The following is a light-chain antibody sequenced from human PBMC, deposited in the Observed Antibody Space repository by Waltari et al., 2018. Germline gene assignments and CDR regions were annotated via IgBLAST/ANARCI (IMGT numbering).Light chain of an antibody. V-gene: IGLV2-23*01. CDR1: SSYDLGNHY. CDR2: EES. Sequence: LPHPPSASSGPAQSTATTSSSASSYDLGNHYVSWYHQPPGKAPKLLIYEESKRPSGVSNRFSGSKSGTSASLTICGLQADDEADYYCCSYAGSSTVYVFGTGTKVTVL. J-gene: IGLJ1*01. CDR3: CSYAGSSTVYV.